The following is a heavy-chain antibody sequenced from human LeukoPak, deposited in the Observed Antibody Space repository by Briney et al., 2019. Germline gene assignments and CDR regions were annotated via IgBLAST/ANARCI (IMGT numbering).Heavy chain of an antibody. V-gene: IGHV3-11*06. Sequence: GGSLRLSCAASGFTFSDYYMSWIRQAPGKGLEWVSYISSSSSYTNYADSVKGRFTISRDNAKNSLYLQMNSLRAEDTAVYYCARDNSIAAAGTGYYYYGMDVGGKGTTVTVSS. D-gene: IGHD6-13*01. CDR1: GFTFSDYY. CDR2: ISSSSSYT. CDR3: ARDNSIAAAGTGYYYYGMDV. J-gene: IGHJ6*04.